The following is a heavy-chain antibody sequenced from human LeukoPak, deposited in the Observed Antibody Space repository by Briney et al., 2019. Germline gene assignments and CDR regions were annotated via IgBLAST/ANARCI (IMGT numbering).Heavy chain of an antibody. J-gene: IGHJ4*02. CDR1: GFTFSSYA. Sequence: GGSLRLSCAASGFTFSSYAMSWVRQAPGKGLEWVSAISGSGGNTYYADSVKGRFTISRDNSNNTLYLQMNSLRAEDTAVYYCAKDQPYCTGGVCYTEDYWGQGTLVTVSS. CDR3: AKDQPYCTGGVCYTEDY. D-gene: IGHD2-8*02. V-gene: IGHV3-23*01. CDR2: ISGSGGNT.